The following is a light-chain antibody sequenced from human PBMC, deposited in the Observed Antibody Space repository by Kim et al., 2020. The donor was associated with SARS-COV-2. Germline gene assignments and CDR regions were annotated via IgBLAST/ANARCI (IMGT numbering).Light chain of an antibody. J-gene: IGKJ2*01. V-gene: IGKV3-20*01. CDR3: QQYGSSPRT. CDR2: GAA. Sequence: LSPGERAPLSCRASQSVSSRYFAWYQQKPGQSPRLLICGAASRPSGIPDRFSGSGSGTDFTLTISRLEPEVFAVYYCQQYGSSPRTFGQGTKLEI. CDR1: QSVSSRY.